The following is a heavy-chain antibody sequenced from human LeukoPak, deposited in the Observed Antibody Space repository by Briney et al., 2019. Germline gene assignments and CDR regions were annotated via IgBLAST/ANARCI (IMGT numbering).Heavy chain of an antibody. CDR1: GGSFSSYY. Sequence: SETLSLTCTVSGGSFSSYYWSWIRQPPGKGLEWIGYLHYSGSTKYNPSLKSRVTMSIDTSKNQFSLKLSSMTAADTAVYYCARGSSSGWYEGAFDIWGQGTMVTVSS. V-gene: IGHV4-59*12. CDR3: ARGSSSGWYEGAFDI. CDR2: LHYSGST. J-gene: IGHJ3*02. D-gene: IGHD6-19*01.